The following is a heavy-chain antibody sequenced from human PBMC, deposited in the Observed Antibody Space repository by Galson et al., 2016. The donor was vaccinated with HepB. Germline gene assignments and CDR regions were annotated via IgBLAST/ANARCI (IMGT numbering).Heavy chain of an antibody. J-gene: IGHJ6*02. Sequence: SVKVSCKASGYTFANYVVHWVRQAPGQRLEWMGWINVGNGYTRYSQNLQGRVTITRDTSATTAYMELSSLRSEDTAAYYCARVFVYYFGMDVWGQGTTVTVSS. CDR1: GYTFANYV. V-gene: IGHV1-3*01. CDR3: ARVFVYYFGMDV. CDR2: INVGNGYT.